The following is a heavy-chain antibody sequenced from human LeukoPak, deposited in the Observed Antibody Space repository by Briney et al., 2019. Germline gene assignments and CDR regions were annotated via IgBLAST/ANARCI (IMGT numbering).Heavy chain of an antibody. Sequence: GGSLRLSCAASGFAFSGYGMHWVRQAPGKGLEWVAVIWYDGSNKYYADPVKGRFTISRDNSKNTLYLQMNSLRAEDTAVYYCARGLYGMDVWGQGTTVTVSS. CDR3: ARGLYGMDV. CDR2: IWYDGSNK. J-gene: IGHJ6*02. CDR1: GFAFSGYG. V-gene: IGHV3-33*01.